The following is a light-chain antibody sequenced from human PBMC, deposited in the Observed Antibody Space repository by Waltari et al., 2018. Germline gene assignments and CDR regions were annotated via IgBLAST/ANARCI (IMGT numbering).Light chain of an antibody. CDR3: QQHYTTPWT. CDR2: WAS. V-gene: IGKV4-1*01. Sequence: DIVMTQSPDSLALSLGERATITCKSSQTVLYSANNKNYLTWYQHKPGQPPKLPISWASIRESGVPDRVTGSGSGTDFTLTISSLQAEDVAVYYCQQHYTTPWTFGQGTKVEIK. CDR1: QTVLYSANNKNY. J-gene: IGKJ1*01.